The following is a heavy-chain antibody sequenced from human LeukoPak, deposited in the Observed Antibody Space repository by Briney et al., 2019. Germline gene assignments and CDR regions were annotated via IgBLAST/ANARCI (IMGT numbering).Heavy chain of an antibody. CDR1: GFTFDEYG. Sequence: ALRLSCAASGFTFDEYGMHWVRQVPGKGLEWVSGISWDSGSIGYADSVKGRFTISRDNAKNSLYLQMNSLRAEDTAVYYCAKELWYNWNYFAFDIWGQGTMVTVSS. D-gene: IGHD1-7*01. J-gene: IGHJ3*02. CDR3: AKELWYNWNYFAFDI. V-gene: IGHV3-9*01. CDR2: ISWDSGSI.